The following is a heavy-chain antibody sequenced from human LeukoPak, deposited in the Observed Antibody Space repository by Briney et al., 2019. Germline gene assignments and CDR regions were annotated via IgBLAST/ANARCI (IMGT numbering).Heavy chain of an antibody. CDR3: AKNSNSKPDN. CDR1: GFTFSTYA. V-gene: IGHV3-23*01. D-gene: IGHD4-23*01. CDR2: ISGSGGST. J-gene: IGHJ4*02. Sequence: GGSLRLSCAASGFTFSTYAMSWVRQAPGKALEWVSTISGSGGSTYYADYVKGRFTISRDNSKNTLYLQMNSLRADDTAVYYCAKNSNSKPDNWGQGTLVTVSS.